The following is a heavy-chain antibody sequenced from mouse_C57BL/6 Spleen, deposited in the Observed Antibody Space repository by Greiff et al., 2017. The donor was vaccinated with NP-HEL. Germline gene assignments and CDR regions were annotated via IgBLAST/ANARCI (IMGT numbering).Heavy chain of an antibody. D-gene: IGHD4-1*02. CDR2: IWTGGGT. J-gene: IGHJ3*01. Sequence: VQGVESGPGLVAPSQRLSITCTVSGFSLISYAISWVRQPPGKGLEWLGVIWTGGGTNYNSALKSRLSISKDNSKSQVFLKMNSLQTDDTARYYCASNWDWFAYWGQGTLVTVSA. V-gene: IGHV2-9-1*01. CDR1: GFSLISYA. CDR3: ASNWDWFAY.